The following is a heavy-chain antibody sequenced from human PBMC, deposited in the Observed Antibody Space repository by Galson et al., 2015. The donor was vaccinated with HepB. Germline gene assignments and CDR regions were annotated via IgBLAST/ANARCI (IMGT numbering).Heavy chain of an antibody. V-gene: IGHV4-39*01. J-gene: IGHJ3*02. CDR2: IYYSGST. D-gene: IGHD1-26*01. CDR1: GGSISSSSYY. CDR3: ARHSYAELPFSVFSGFIDAFDI. Sequence: SEPLSLTCTVSGGSISSSSYYWGWIRQPPGTGLEWMGSIYYSGSTYNNPSLKSRVTISVDTSKNQFSLKLSSVTAADTAVYYCARHSYAELPFSVFSGFIDAFDIWGQGTMVTVSS.